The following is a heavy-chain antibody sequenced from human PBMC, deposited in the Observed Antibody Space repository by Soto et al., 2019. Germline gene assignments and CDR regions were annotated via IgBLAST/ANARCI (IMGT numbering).Heavy chain of an antibody. Sequence: GSLRLSCAASGFTFSDYYMSWIRQAPGTGLEWVSYISSSGSTIYYADSVKGRFTISRDNAKNSLYLQMNSLRAEDTAVYYCARDGFYDSSGPVFDYGGQGTLVTVSS. CDR3: ARDGFYDSSGPVFDY. CDR1: GFTFSDYY. CDR2: ISSSGSTI. D-gene: IGHD3-22*01. J-gene: IGHJ4*02. V-gene: IGHV3-11*01.